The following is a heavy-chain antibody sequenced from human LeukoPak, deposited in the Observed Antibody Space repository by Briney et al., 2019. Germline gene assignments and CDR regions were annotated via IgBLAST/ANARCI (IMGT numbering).Heavy chain of an antibody. J-gene: IGHJ4*02. V-gene: IGHV3-53*01. CDR1: GFTVSSNY. D-gene: IGHD3-10*01. CDR3: AKDREVTSYYFDY. Sequence: PGGSLRLSCAASGFTVSSNYMNWVRQAPGKGLEWVSAIASGGTTYYADSVRGRFTISRDNSKNTLYLQMNSLRAEDTAVYYCAKDREVTSYYFDYWGQGTLVTVSS. CDR2: IASGGTT.